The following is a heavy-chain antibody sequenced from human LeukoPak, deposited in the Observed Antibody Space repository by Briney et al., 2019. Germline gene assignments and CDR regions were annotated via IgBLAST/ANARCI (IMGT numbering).Heavy chain of an antibody. CDR2: ISGSGGST. CDR1: GFTVSSNY. D-gene: IGHD3-22*01. J-gene: IGHJ4*02. Sequence: GGSLRLSCAASGFTVSSNYMSWVRQAPGKGLEWVSAISGSGGSTYYADSVKGRFTISRDNSKNTLYLQMNSLRAEDTAVYYCAKGGHYYYDSSAYYFDWGQGTLVTVSS. V-gene: IGHV3-23*01. CDR3: AKGGHYYYDSSAYYFD.